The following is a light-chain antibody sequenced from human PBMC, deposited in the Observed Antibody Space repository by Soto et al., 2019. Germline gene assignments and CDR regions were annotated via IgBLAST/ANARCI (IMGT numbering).Light chain of an antibody. J-gene: IGKJ3*01. CDR2: DAS. Sequence: DLQMTQSPSSLSASVGDRVTITCQASQHISHYVNWYQQKPGEAPKLLIYDASNLKTGVPSRFIGGGSGTQFTFTIHSPQPYDIAVYYWQQCDNFPITFVHGTTVHIK. V-gene: IGKV1-33*01. CDR1: QHISHY. CDR3: QQCDNFPIT.